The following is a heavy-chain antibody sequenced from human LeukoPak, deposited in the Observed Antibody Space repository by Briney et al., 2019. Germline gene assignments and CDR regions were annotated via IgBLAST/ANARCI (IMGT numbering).Heavy chain of an antibody. D-gene: IGHD5-18*01. CDR2: IYYSGST. Sequence: PETLSLACTVAGGSISSYYWSWIRQPPGEGLERIGYIYYSGSTNYNPSLKSRVTISVDTSKNQFSLKLSSVTAADTAVYYCARHRTPQYIAMVWTHFDYWGQGTLVTVSS. J-gene: IGHJ4*02. CDR1: GGSISSYY. CDR3: ARHRTPQYIAMVWTHFDY. V-gene: IGHV4-59*08.